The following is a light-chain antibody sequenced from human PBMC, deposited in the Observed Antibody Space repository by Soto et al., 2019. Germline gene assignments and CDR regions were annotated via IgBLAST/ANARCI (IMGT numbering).Light chain of an antibody. CDR1: QSVSSY. CDR2: AAS. Sequence: DIQMTQSPSSLSASVGDRVTITCRASQSVSSYLNWYQQKPGKAPKLLIYAASSLQIGVPSRFSGSGSGTDFTLTISSLQAEDVAVYYCQQYYSTPHTFGGGTKVDTK. V-gene: IGKV1-39*01. CDR3: QQYYSTPHT. J-gene: IGKJ4*01.